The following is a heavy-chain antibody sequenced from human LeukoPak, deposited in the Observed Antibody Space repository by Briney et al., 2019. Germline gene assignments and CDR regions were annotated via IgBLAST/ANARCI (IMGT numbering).Heavy chain of an antibody. D-gene: IGHD2-2*02. CDR3: ARGDHCSSTSCYTRYYYYYYYMDV. Sequence: AGGSLRLSCAASGFTFSSYWMHWVRQAPGKGLVWVSRINTDGSSTSYADSVKGRFTISRDNAKNTLYLQMNSLRAEDTAVYYCARGDHCSSTSCYTRYYYYYYYMDVWGKGTTVTVSS. V-gene: IGHV3-74*01. CDR1: GFTFSSYW. CDR2: INTDGSST. J-gene: IGHJ6*03.